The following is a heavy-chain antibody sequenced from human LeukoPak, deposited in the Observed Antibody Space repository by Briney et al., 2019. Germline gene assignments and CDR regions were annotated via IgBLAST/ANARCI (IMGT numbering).Heavy chain of an antibody. D-gene: IGHD4-17*01. CDR3: ARHGDYHYNS. Sequence: GGSLRLSCAASGFTFSNYWMTWVRQAPGKGLEWVANIKVDDSEKYYVDSVRGRFTISRDNAKNSLYLQMNSLRAEDTAVYYCARHGDYHYNSWGQGTLVTVSS. CDR1: GFTFSNYW. CDR2: IKVDDSEK. J-gene: IGHJ4*02. V-gene: IGHV3-7*05.